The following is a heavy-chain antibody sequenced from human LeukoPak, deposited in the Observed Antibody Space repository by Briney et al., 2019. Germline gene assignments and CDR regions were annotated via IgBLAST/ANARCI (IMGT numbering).Heavy chain of an antibody. D-gene: IGHD4-17*01. CDR3: ATYRVTTVTPFDY. Sequence: GGSLRLSCAASGFTFSSYAMSWVRQAQGKGLEWVSAISYNGGIIYYADSVKGRFTMSRDNSKNTVHLQMNSLRAEDTAVYYCATYRVTTVTPFDYWGQGTLVTVSS. CDR2: ISYNGGII. CDR1: GFTFSSYA. J-gene: IGHJ4*02. V-gene: IGHV3-23*01.